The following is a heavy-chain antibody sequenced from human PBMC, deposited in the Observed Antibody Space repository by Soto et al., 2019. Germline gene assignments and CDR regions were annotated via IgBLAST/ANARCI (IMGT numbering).Heavy chain of an antibody. Sequence: SLKISCKGSGYSFTSYWISWVRQMPGKGLEWMGRIDPSDSYTNYSPSFQGHVTISADKSISTAYLQWSSLKASDTVMYYCTRQVGSGSYYPEYYYGMDVWGQGTTVTVSS. J-gene: IGHJ6*02. CDR2: IDPSDSYT. D-gene: IGHD3-10*01. CDR3: TRQVGSGSYYPEYYYGMDV. V-gene: IGHV5-10-1*01. CDR1: GYSFTSYW.